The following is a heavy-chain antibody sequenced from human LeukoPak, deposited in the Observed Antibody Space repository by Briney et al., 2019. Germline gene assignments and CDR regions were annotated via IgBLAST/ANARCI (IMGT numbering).Heavy chain of an antibody. V-gene: IGHV3-7*05. J-gene: IGHJ4*02. Sequence: GGSLRLSCADSGFTFSRSWMTWVRQAPGKGLEWVANINEDGSAQNYVDSVKGRFTISRDNAKSTLYMEMNSLRADDTAVYYCARDAGYDRFDYWGQGTLVTVSS. CDR3: ARDAGYDRFDY. CDR1: GFTFSRSW. D-gene: IGHD3-22*01. CDR2: INEDGSAQ.